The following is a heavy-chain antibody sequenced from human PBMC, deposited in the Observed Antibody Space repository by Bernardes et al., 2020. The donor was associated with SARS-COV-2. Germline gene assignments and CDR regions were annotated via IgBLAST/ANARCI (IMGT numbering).Heavy chain of an antibody. CDR1: GDSISSGSYY. V-gene: IGHV4-61*09. J-gene: IGHJ4*02. D-gene: IGHD6-13*01. CDR3: AREGRTIEATGSFDS. CDR2: IYTRGTT. Sequence: SETLSLTCTDSGDSISSGSYYWSWLRQPAGKGLEWIGHIYTRGTTNYNPSLKGRVTISVDTSKNQFSLKVTSVTAADTAVYYCAREGRTIEATGSFDSWGQGTLVTVAS.